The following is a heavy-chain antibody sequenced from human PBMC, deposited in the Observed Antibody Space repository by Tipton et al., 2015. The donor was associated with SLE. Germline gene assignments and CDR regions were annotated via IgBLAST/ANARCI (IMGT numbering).Heavy chain of an antibody. CDR1: GGSISSGGYY. CDR2: IYYSVST. CDR3: ARRLTRYSGYDYFDY. Sequence: TLSLTCTVSGGSISSGGYYWSWIRQHPGKGLEWIGYIYYSVSTNYNPSLKSRVTISVDTSKNQFSLKLSSVTAADTAVYYCARRLTRYSGYDYFDYWGQGTLITVS. V-gene: IGHV4-31*03. D-gene: IGHD5-12*01. J-gene: IGHJ4*02.